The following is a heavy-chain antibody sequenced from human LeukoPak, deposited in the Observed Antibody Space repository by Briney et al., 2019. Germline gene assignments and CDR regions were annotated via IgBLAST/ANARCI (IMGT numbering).Heavy chain of an antibody. J-gene: IGHJ5*02. Sequence: PSETLSLTCTVSGGSISSYYWSWIRQPPGKGLEWIGYIYYSGSTNYNPSLKSRVTISVDTSKNQFSLKLSSVTAADTAVYYCARSRRYGSGSRIQNWFDPWGQGTLVTVSS. CDR3: ARSRRYGSGSRIQNWFDP. V-gene: IGHV4-59*01. CDR1: GGSISSYY. D-gene: IGHD3-10*01. CDR2: IYYSGST.